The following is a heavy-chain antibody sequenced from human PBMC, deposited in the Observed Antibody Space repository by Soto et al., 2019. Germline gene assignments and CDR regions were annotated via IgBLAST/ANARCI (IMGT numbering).Heavy chain of an antibody. D-gene: IGHD3-22*01. V-gene: IGHV4-59*12. CDR2: IYYSGST. Sequence: ETLSLTCTVSGGSISSYYWSWIRQPPGKGLEWIGYIYYSGSTNYNPSLKSRVTISVDTSKNQFSLKLSSVTAADTAVYYCARGGVDYYDSSGYYFSPYYFDYWGQGTLVTVSS. CDR1: GGSISSYY. J-gene: IGHJ4*02. CDR3: ARGGVDYYDSSGYYFSPYYFDY.